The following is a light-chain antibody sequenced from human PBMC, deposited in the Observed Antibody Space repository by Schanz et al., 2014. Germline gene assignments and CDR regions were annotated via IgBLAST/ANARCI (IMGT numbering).Light chain of an antibody. V-gene: IGKV3-15*01. CDR2: GIS. J-gene: IGKJ4*01. Sequence: EVVMTQSPATLSMSPGDRATLSCRASQSLSTNLAWFQQKPGQAPRLIIYGISVRAAGIPTRFSGSGSGTEFTLTISSLQSEDFAVYHCQQYNDLLTFGGGTKVEIK. CDR1: QSLSTN. CDR3: QQYNDLLT.